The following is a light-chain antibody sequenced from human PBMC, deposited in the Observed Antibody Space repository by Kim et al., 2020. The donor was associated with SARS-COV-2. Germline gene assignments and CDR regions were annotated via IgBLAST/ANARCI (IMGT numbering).Light chain of an antibody. J-gene: IGKJ1*01. CDR3: MQALQSWT. CDR1: QSLLHSNGYNY. V-gene: IGKV2-28*01. CDR2: LGS. Sequence: GPDSISCRSSQSLLHSNGYNYLDWYLQKPGQSPQLLIYLGSNRASGVPDRCSGSGSGTDFTLKISRVEAEDVGVYYCMQALQSWTFGQGTKVDIK.